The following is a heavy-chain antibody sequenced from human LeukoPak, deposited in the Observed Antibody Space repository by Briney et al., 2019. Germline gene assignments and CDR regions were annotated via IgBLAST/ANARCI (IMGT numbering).Heavy chain of an antibody. J-gene: IGHJ4*02. CDR1: GGSISNYY. CDR2: IYHSGST. Sequence: PSETLSLTCTGSGGSISNYYWSWIRQPPGKGLEWIGYIYHSGSTNYNPSLKSRVTISVDTSKNQLSLKLSSVTAADTAVYYCARHRFVAARPNFDYWGQGTLVTVSS. V-gene: IGHV4-59*01. CDR3: ARHRFVAARPNFDY. D-gene: IGHD6-6*01.